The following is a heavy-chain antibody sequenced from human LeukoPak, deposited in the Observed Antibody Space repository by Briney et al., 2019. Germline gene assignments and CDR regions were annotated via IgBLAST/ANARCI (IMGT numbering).Heavy chain of an antibody. CDR1: GSTVTTNY. CDR2: IYSDGST. V-gene: IGHV3-53*01. D-gene: IGHD5-18*01. CDR3: ANRGYNYGLGAFDI. J-gene: IGHJ3*02. Sequence: QPGGSLRLSCAASGSTVTTNYMTWVRQAPGKGLEWVSVIYSDGSTYYADSVKGRFTISRDDSKNTLYLQMNSLRAEGTAVYYCANRGYNYGLGAFDIWGQGTMVTVSS.